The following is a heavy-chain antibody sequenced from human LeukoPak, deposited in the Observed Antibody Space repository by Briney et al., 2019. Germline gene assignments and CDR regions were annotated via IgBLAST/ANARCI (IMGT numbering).Heavy chain of an antibody. D-gene: IGHD6-19*01. CDR2: IYPSSGDI. J-gene: IGHJ6*03. Sequence: ASVKVSCKASGYTFTGHYMHWVRQAPGQGLEWMGWIYPSSGDIDYSHIFEGRVTMTRDTSISTAYMELSRLRSDDTAVYYCARAAIAVAGDYNYHYMGVWGKGTTVTVSS. CDR1: GYTFTGHY. CDR3: ARAAIAVAGDYNYHYMGV. V-gene: IGHV1-2*07.